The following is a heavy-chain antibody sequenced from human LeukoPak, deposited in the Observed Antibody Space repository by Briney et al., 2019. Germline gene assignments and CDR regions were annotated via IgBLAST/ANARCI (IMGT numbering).Heavy chain of an antibody. CDR1: GFSVSSNA. J-gene: IGHJ4*02. CDR3: AKTTYRTGGSCYSGLLEY. CDR2: MYIDGDT. Sequence: GGSLRLSCAASGFSVSSNAVSWMRQAPGQGLEWVSVMYIDGDTDYVDAVKGRFTISRDNSKNTLFLQMNSLRAEDTAMYYCAKTTYRTGGSCYSGLLEYWGQGTLVTVSS. V-gene: IGHV3-53*01. D-gene: IGHD2-15*01.